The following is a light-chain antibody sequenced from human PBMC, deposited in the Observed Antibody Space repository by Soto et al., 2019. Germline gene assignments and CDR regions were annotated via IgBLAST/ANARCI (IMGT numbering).Light chain of an antibody. CDR3: QQYNNWSRT. CDR1: QSVSSN. CDR2: GAS. Sequence: EIVMTQSPATLSVSPGERATLSCRASQSVSSNLAWYQQKPGQAPRLLIYGASTSATGIPARFSGSGSGTEFTLSITSLESEDFAVYYCQQYNNWSRTFGKGTKVEIK. J-gene: IGKJ1*01. V-gene: IGKV3-15*01.